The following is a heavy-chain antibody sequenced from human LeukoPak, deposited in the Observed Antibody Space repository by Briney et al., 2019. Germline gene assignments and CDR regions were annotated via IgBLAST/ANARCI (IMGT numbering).Heavy chain of an antibody. CDR3: ASWYQLLSY. Sequence: GGSLKLSCAASGFTFSSYWMHWVRQAPGKGLVWVSRINSDGSSISYADSVKGRFTISRDNAKNTLYLQMNSLRPEDTAVYYCASWYQLLSYWGQGTLVTVSS. CDR1: GFTFSSYW. J-gene: IGHJ4*02. CDR2: INSDGSSI. D-gene: IGHD2-2*01. V-gene: IGHV3-74*01.